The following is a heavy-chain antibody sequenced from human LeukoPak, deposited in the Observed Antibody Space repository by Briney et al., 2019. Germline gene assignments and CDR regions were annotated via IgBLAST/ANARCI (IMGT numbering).Heavy chain of an antibody. Sequence: GESLKISCKGSGYSFTSYWIGWVRQMPGKGLEWMGIIYPGDSDTRYSPSFQGQVTISADKSISTAYLQWSSLKASDTAMYYCARGEYSSSWYGPRDFDYWGQGTLVTVSS. V-gene: IGHV5-51*01. CDR1: GYSFTSYW. D-gene: IGHD6-13*01. CDR2: IYPGDSDT. J-gene: IGHJ4*02. CDR3: ARGEYSSSWYGPRDFDY.